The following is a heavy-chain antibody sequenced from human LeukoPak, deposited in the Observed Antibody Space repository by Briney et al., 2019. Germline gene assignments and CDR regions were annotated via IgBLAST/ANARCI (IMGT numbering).Heavy chain of an antibody. Sequence: SETLSLTCAVCGGSFSGYYWSWIRQPPGKGLEWIGEINHSGSTNYNPSLKSRVTISVDTSKNQFSLKLSSVTAADTAVYYCARGRLWFGELSVKSWFDPWGQGTLVTVSS. J-gene: IGHJ5*02. CDR2: INHSGST. D-gene: IGHD3-10*01. CDR1: GGSFSGYY. V-gene: IGHV4-34*01. CDR3: ARGRLWFGELSVKSWFDP.